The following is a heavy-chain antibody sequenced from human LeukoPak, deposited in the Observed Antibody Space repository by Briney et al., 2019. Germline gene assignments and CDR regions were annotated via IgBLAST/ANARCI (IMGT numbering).Heavy chain of an antibody. CDR3: ARVSKQWLIYDAFDI. Sequence: ASVKVSCKASGGTFSNYAISWVRQAPGQGLEWMGWINPNSGGTNYAQKFQGWVAMTRDTSISTAYMELSRLRSDDTAVYYCARVSKQWLIYDAFDIWGQGTMVTVSS. D-gene: IGHD6-19*01. CDR2: INPNSGGT. J-gene: IGHJ3*02. CDR1: GGTFSNYA. V-gene: IGHV1-2*04.